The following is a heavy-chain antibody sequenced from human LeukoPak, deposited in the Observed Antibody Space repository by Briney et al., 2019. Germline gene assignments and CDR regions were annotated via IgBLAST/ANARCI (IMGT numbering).Heavy chain of an antibody. CDR3: AREGYSWYDGDYYYYMDV. J-gene: IGHJ6*03. Sequence: GGSLRLSCTASGFSYSTSNMNWVRQAPGKGLEWVSYITSGTGTIYYADSVKGRFTISRDNAKNSLYLQMNSLRAEDTAVYYCAREGYSWYDGDYYYYMDVWGKGTTVTVSS. V-gene: IGHV3-48*01. CDR1: GFSYSTSN. D-gene: IGHD1-1*01. CDR2: ITSGTGTI.